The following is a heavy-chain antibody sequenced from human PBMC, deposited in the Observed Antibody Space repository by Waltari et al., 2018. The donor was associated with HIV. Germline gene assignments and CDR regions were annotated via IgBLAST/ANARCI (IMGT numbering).Heavy chain of an antibody. CDR2: INPNSGGT. J-gene: IGHJ4*02. CDR3: ASGRGHDYGDYYFDY. CDR1: GYSFINQY. Sequence: QVQLVQSGAEVKKPGASVKVSCKTSGYSFINQYMHWVRPAPGQGLEWMGWINPNSGGTNFAQKFQGRVTMTRDTSISTAYMELTSLRSDDTAIYYCASGRGHDYGDYYFDYWGQGTLVTVSS. V-gene: IGHV1-2*02. D-gene: IGHD4-17*01.